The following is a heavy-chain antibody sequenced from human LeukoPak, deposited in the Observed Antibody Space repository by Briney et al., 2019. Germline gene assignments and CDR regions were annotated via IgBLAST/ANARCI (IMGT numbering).Heavy chain of an antibody. Sequence: GESLKVSFKCSGYRFTSYLIGWVREMPGQGLECVGGIYPVYSDSIYSPSVQGRGTISVGKSTSTANLHGSGLNACDTAMYVFARSGGNYSSIWGQGTMVTVSS. CDR1: GYRFTSYL. J-gene: IGHJ3*02. CDR2: IYPVYSDS. CDR3: ARSGGNYSSI. D-gene: IGHD1-26*01. V-gene: IGHV5-51*01.